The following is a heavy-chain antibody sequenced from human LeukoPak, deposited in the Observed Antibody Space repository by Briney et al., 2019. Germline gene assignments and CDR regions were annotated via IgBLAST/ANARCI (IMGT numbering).Heavy chain of an antibody. D-gene: IGHD3-9*01. CDR3: ARARYFDAVVGTHYYYMDV. Sequence: PSETLSLTCAVYGGSFSGYYWSWIRQPPGKGLEWIGEINHSGSTNYNPSLKSRVTISVDTSKNQFSLKLSSVTAADTAVYYRARARYFDAVVGTHYYYMDVWGKGTTVTVSS. V-gene: IGHV4-34*01. CDR2: INHSGST. CDR1: GGSFSGYY. J-gene: IGHJ6*03.